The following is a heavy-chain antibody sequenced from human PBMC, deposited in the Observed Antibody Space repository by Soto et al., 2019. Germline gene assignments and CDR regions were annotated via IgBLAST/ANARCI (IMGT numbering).Heavy chain of an antibody. CDR3: ARDLKYYGGYDYSDY. D-gene: IGHD5-12*01. Sequence: SETLSLTCAFSGYSISSGYYWIWIRQHPGKGLEWIGYIYYSGSTYYNPSLKSRVTISVDTSKNQFSLKLSSVTAADTAVYYCARDLKYYGGYDYSDYWGQGTLVTVSS. CDR2: IYYSGST. CDR1: GYSISSGYY. J-gene: IGHJ4*02. V-gene: IGHV4-31*11.